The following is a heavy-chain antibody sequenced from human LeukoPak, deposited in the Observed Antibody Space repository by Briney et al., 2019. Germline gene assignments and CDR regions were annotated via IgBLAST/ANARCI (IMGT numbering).Heavy chain of an antibody. CDR3: ATRPSVVPAAYFDY. CDR2: IIPIFGTA. CDR1: GGTFSSYA. V-gene: IGHV1-69*01. J-gene: IGHJ4*02. D-gene: IGHD2-2*01. Sequence: GSSVKVSCKASGGTFSSYAISWVRQAPGQGLEWMGGIIPIFGTANYAQKFQGRVTITADESTSTAYMELSSLRSEDTAVYYCATRPSVVPAAYFDYWGQGTLVTVSS.